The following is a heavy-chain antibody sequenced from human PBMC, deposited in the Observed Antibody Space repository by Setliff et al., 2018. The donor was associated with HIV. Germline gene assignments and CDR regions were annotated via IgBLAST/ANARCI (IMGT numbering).Heavy chain of an antibody. D-gene: IGHD3-3*01. Sequence: ESGDKLVNTTQTLTLTCTFSGFSLSTSAMCVSWIRQPPGKALEWLARVDWDDDKYYSTALKTRLTISKDTSKNRVVLTMSNMDPVDTATYYFARTFFWDENYYMYVWGKGTTVTVSS. CDR2: VDWDDDK. CDR1: GFSLSTSAMC. V-gene: IGHV2-70*11. J-gene: IGHJ6*03. CDR3: ARTFFWDENYYMYV.